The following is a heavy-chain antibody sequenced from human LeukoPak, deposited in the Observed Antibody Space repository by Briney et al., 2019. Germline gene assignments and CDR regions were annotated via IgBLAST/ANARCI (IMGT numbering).Heavy chain of an antibody. V-gene: IGHV3-30-3*01. CDR3: ARRKWADIAAAGPKYFGMDV. CDR2: ISYEGDNK. Sequence: GGSLGLSCAASAFPFISYALHWVRQAPGKGLEGVALISYEGDNKYYADSVKGRFTISRDNSKNTLYLQMNSLRVEDTAVYYCARRKWADIAAAGPKYFGMDVWGQGTTVTVSS. D-gene: IGHD6-13*01. J-gene: IGHJ6*02. CDR1: AFPFISYA.